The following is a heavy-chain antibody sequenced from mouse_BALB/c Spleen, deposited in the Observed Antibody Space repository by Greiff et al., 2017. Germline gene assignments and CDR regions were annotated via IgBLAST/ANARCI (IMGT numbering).Heavy chain of an antibody. CDR1: GYAFSSYW. Sequence: VQLVESGAELVRPGSSVKISCKASGYAFSSYWMNWVKQRPGQGLEWIGQIYPGDGDTNYNGKFKGKATLTADKSSSTAYMQLSSLTSEDSAVYFCARNGNYEGYAMDYWGQGTSVTVSS. V-gene: IGHV1-80*01. J-gene: IGHJ4*01. D-gene: IGHD2-1*01. CDR3: ARNGNYEGYAMDY. CDR2: IYPGDGDT.